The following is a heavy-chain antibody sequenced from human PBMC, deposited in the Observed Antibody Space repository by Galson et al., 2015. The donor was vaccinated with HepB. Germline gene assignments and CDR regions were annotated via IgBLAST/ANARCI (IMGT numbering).Heavy chain of an antibody. CDR1: GFTFSNAW. CDR2: IKSKTDGGTT. Sequence: SLRLSCAASGFTFSNAWMNWVRQAPGKGLEWVGRIKSKTDGGTTDYAAPVKGRFTISRDDSKNTLYLQMNSLKTEDTAVYYCTTVLPDCSSTSCDQFDYWGQGTLVTVSS. CDR3: TTVLPDCSSTSCDQFDY. J-gene: IGHJ4*02. V-gene: IGHV3-15*07. D-gene: IGHD2-2*01.